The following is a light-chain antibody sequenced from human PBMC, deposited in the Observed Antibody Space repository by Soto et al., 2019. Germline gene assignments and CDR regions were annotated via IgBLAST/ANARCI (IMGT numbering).Light chain of an antibody. J-gene: IGKJ3*01. CDR1: QSIRNY. CDR3: QQRSNWPLT. Sequence: EIVLTQSPATLSLSPGERATLSCRASQSIRNYLAWYQQKPGQTPRRLIYDASNRAADIPARFSGNGSGTDVTLTISSLEPEDFAVYFCQQRSNWPLTFGPGTKVGIK. V-gene: IGKV3-11*01. CDR2: DAS.